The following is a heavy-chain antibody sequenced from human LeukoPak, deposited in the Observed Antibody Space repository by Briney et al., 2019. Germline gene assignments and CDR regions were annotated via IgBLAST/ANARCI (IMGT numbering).Heavy chain of an antibody. V-gene: IGHV4-61*02. D-gene: IGHD3-3*02. CDR1: GGSISSGSYY. J-gene: IGHJ3*02. CDR2: IYTSGST. CDR3: ARDSAHFWSGYAFDI. Sequence: PSQTLSLTCTVSGGSISSGSYYWSWIRQPAGTGLEWIGRIYTSGSTNYNPSLKSRVTISVDTSKNQFSLKLSSVTAADTAVYYCARDSAHFWSGYAFDIWGQGTMVTASS.